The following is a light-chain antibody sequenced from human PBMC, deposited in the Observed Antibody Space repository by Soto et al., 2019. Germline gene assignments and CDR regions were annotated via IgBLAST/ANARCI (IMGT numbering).Light chain of an antibody. CDR2: EVS. Sequence: QSALTQPPSASGSPGQSVTISCTGTSSDVGGYNFVSWYQQHPGKAPKLLISEVSKRPSGVPDRFSGSKSDNTASLTVSGLQAEDEADYYCSSFAGGNNLLFGGGTQLTVL. V-gene: IGLV2-8*01. CDR1: SSDVGGYNF. CDR3: SSFAGGNNLL. J-gene: IGLJ2*01.